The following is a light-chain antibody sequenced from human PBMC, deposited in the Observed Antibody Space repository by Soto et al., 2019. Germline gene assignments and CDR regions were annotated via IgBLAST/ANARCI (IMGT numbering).Light chain of an antibody. J-gene: IGKJ1*01. CDR1: QGISNY. Sequence: DIQMTPSPSSLSASVGDRVTITCRASQGISNYLAWYQQKPGKVPKLLIYAASTVQSGVPSRFSDSGSGTDVTLTISSLQAEDVANYYCQKNNSAPSTFGQGNKVEIK. CDR2: AAS. CDR3: QKNNSAPST. V-gene: IGKV1-27*01.